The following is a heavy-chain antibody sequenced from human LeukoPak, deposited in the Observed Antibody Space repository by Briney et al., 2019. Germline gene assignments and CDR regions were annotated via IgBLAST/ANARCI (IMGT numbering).Heavy chain of an antibody. V-gene: IGHV3-33*01. D-gene: IGHD6-13*01. Sequence: GRSLRLSCAASGFTFSSYGMHWVRQAPGKGLEWVAVIWYDGSNKYYADSVKGRFTISRDNSKNTLYLQMNSLRAEDTAVYYCARGTPKAAAGRKAFDYWGQGTLVTVSS. CDR1: GFTFSSYG. CDR2: IWYDGSNK. J-gene: IGHJ4*02. CDR3: ARGTPKAAAGRKAFDY.